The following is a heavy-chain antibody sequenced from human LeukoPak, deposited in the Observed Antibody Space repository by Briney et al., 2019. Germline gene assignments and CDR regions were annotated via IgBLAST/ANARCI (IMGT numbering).Heavy chain of an antibody. CDR3: GRGPLYGSGSYYRRWFDP. D-gene: IGHD3-10*01. J-gene: IGHJ5*02. CDR2: INHSGST. Sequence: SETLSLTCAVYGGSFSGYYWSWIRQPPGKGLEWIGEINHSGSTNYNPSLKSRVTISVDTSKNQFSLKLSSVTAADTAVYYCGRGPLYGSGSYYRRWFDPWGQGTLVTVSS. CDR1: GGSFSGYY. V-gene: IGHV4-34*01.